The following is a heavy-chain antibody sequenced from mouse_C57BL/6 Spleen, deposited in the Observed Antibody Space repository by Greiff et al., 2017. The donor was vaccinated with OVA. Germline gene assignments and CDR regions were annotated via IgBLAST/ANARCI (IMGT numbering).Heavy chain of an antibody. V-gene: IGHV14-4*01. CDR1: GFNIKDDY. CDR2: IDPENGDT. CDR3: TTRDTTVVARGYAMDY. J-gene: IGHJ4*01. D-gene: IGHD1-1*01. Sequence: VQLKESGAELVRPGASVKSSCTASGFNIKDDYMHWVKQRPEQGLEWIGWIDPENGDTEYASKFQGKATITADTSSNTAYLQLSSLTSEDTAVYYCTTRDTTVVARGYAMDYWGQGTSVTVSS.